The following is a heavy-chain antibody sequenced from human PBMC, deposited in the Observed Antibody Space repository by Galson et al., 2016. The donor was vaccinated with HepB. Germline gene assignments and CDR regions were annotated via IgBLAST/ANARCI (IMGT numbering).Heavy chain of an antibody. V-gene: IGHV3-23*01. CDR3: AKYLAPGLHAFGI. Sequence: SLRLSCAASGFTFVNYAMTWVRQPPGRGLEWVSTIDDNGHAGTTHYADSVRGRFTISRDDSNNQLYLQMDSLGAEDTALYFCAKYLAPGLHAFGIWGQGTTVTVSS. CDR1: GFTFVNYA. D-gene: IGHD2-21*02. J-gene: IGHJ3*02. CDR2: IDDNGHAGTT.